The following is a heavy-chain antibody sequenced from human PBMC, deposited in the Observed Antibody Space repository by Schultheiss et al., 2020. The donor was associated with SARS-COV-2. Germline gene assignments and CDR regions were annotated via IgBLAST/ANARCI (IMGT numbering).Heavy chain of an antibody. CDR1: GFTFSSYA. V-gene: IGHV3-7*01. CDR3: ARDQSGFGDWFDP. J-gene: IGHJ5*02. Sequence: GGSLRLSCAASGFTFSSYAMSWVRQAPGKGLEWVANIKQDGSEKYYVDSVKGRFTISRDNAKNSLYLQMNSLRAEDTAVYYCARDQSGFGDWFDPWGQGTLVTVSS. CDR2: IKQDGSEK. D-gene: IGHD3-16*01.